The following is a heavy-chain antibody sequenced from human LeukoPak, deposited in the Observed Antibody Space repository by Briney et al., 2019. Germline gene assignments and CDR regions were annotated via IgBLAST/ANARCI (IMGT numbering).Heavy chain of an antibody. J-gene: IGHJ4*02. D-gene: IGHD4-17*01. V-gene: IGHV3-33*06. CDR1: GFTVNNFG. CDR2: IWNDGSQK. Sequence: GRSLRLSCAASGFTVNNFGMHWVRQAPGKGLEWVAVIWNDGSQKHYIDSVKGRFTISRENSMNTLSLQMNGLRVQALIVSYGVKGADGDYNFEDSFYFESWGQGTLVTVSS. CDR3: VKGADGDYNFEDSFYFES.